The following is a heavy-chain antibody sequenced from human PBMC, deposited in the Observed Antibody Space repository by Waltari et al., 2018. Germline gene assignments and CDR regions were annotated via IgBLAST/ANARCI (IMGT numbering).Heavy chain of an antibody. CDR3: TRDKWVGYSSGY. J-gene: IGHJ4*02. CDR1: GFTFGDYA. CDR2: IRSKAYGGTT. Sequence: EVQLVESGGGLVQPGRSLRLYCTAYGFTFGDYAMSWFRRAPGKGLEWVGFIRSKAYGGTTEYAASVKGRFTISRDDSKSIAYLQMNSLKTEDTAVYYCTRDKWVGYSSGYWGQGTLVTVSS. V-gene: IGHV3-49*03. D-gene: IGHD5-18*01.